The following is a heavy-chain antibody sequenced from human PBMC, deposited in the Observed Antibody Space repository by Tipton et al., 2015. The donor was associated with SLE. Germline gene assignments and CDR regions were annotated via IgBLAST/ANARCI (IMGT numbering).Heavy chain of an antibody. D-gene: IGHD6-13*01. J-gene: IGHJ5*02. Sequence: TLSLTCTVSGGSISSYYWSWIRQPPGKGLEWIGYIYCSGSTNYNPSLKSRVTISVDTSKNQFSLKLSSVTAADTAVYYCARRMAAAGRGWFDPWGQGTLVTVSS. V-gene: IGHV4-59*08. CDR2: IYCSGST. CDR1: GGSISSYY. CDR3: ARRMAAAGRGWFDP.